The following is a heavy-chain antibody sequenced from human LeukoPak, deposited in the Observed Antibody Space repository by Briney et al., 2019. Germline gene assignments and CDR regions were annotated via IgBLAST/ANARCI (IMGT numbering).Heavy chain of an antibody. J-gene: IGHJ4*02. D-gene: IGHD5-24*01. CDR2: IKEDGTET. CDR1: GFTFSDYY. Sequence: GSLRLSCAASGFTFSDYYMSWIRQAPGKGLEWVANIKEDGTETYYVDSVKGRFTISRDNAKNSLYLQMNSLRVEDTAVYYCAKEGRSLQTYWGQGTLVTVSS. CDR3: AKEGRSLQTY. V-gene: IGHV3-7*03.